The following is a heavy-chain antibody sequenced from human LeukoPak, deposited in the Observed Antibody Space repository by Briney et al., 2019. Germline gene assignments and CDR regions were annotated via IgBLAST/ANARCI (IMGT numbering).Heavy chain of an antibody. CDR3: AKDAEWSGPIYGMDL. CDR1: GFTFSSYG. CDR2: ISYDGSNK. D-gene: IGHD3-3*01. V-gene: IGHV3-30*18. Sequence: GGSLRLSCAASGFTFSSYGMHWVRQAPGKGLEWVAVISYDGSNKYYADSVKGRFTISRDNSKNTLYLQMNSLRAEDTAVYYCAKDAEWSGPIYGMDLWGQGTTVTVSS. J-gene: IGHJ6*02.